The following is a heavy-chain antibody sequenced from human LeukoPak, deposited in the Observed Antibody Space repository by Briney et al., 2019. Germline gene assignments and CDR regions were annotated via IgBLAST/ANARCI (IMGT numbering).Heavy chain of an antibody. D-gene: IGHD3-9*01. Sequence: PSETLSLTCAVYGGSFSGYYWSWIRQPPGKGLEWIGEINHSGSTNYNPSLKSRVTISVDTSKNQFSLKPSSVTAADTAVYYCARVRMYYDILTGYSPYYYFDYWGQGTLVTVSS. CDR1: GGSFSGYY. J-gene: IGHJ4*02. CDR3: ARVRMYYDILTGYSPYYYFDY. CDR2: INHSGST. V-gene: IGHV4-34*01.